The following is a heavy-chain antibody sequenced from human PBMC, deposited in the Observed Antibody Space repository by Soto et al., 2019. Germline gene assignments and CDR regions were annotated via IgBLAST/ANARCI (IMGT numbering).Heavy chain of an antibody. Sequence: QVQLVQSGAEVKKPGASVKVSCKASGYTFTSYDINWVRQATGQGLEWMGWMNPNSGNTGYAQKFQGRGTMTRNTSIGTAYMERSSVRSEDTAVYYCSRCHDWFDPLGQGTLVTVSS. CDR3: SRCHDWFDP. CDR2: MNPNSGNT. D-gene: IGHD3-16*01. CDR1: GYTFTSYD. J-gene: IGHJ5*02. V-gene: IGHV1-8*01.